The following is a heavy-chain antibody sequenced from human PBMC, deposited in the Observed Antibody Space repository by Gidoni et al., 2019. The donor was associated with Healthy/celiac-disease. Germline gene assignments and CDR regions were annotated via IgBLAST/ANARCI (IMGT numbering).Heavy chain of an antibody. V-gene: IGHV4-34*01. CDR1: GGSFSGYY. CDR3: ARGHPRRGYSYGRHTYFDY. CDR2: INHSGST. Sequence: QVQLQQWGAGLLKPSETLSLTCAVYGGSFSGYYWSWIRQPPGKGLEWIGEINHSGSTNYNPSLKSRVTISVDTSKNQFSLKLSSVTAADTAVYYCARGHPRRGYSYGRHTYFDYWGQGTLVTVSS. D-gene: IGHD5-18*01. J-gene: IGHJ4*02.